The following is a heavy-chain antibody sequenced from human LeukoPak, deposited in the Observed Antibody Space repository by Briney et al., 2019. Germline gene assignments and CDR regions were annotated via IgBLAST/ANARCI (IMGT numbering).Heavy chain of an antibody. J-gene: IGHJ4*02. CDR3: AKSRGSDYGDYSVDY. V-gene: IGHV3-30-3*02. Sequence: GGSLRLSCAASGFTFSSYAMHWVRQAPGKGLEWVAVISYDGSNKYYADSVKGRFTISRDNSKNTLYLQMNSLRAEDTAVYYCAKSRGSDYGDYSVDYWGQGTLVTVSS. D-gene: IGHD4-17*01. CDR1: GFTFSSYA. CDR2: ISYDGSNK.